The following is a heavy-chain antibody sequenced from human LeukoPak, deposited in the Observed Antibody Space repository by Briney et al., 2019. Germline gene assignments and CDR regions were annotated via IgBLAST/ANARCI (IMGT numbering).Heavy chain of an antibody. J-gene: IGHJ4*02. CDR1: GGSISSYY. V-gene: IGHV4-59*01. CDR2: IYYSGST. D-gene: IGHD4-17*01. CDR3: ARASDYGDYLR. Sequence: PSETLSLTCTVSGGSISSYYWSWIRQPPGKGLEWIGYIYYSGSTNYNPSLKSRVTISVDTSKNQFSLKLSSVTAADTAVYYCARASDYGDYLRWGQGTLITVSS.